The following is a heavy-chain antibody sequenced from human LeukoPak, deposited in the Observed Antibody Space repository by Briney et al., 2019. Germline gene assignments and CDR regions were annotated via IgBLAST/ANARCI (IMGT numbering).Heavy chain of an antibody. J-gene: IGHJ6*02. D-gene: IGHD3-22*01. CDR3: ARDDPGHYYDSSGYYYYGMDV. CDR2: IIPIFGTA. Sequence: SVKVSCKASGGTFSSYAISWVRQAPGQGLEWMGGIIPIFGTANYAQKLQGRVTMTTDTSTSTAYMELRSLRSDDTAVYYCARDDPGHYYDSSGYYYYGMDVWGQGTTVTVSS. CDR1: GGTFSSYA. V-gene: IGHV1-69*05.